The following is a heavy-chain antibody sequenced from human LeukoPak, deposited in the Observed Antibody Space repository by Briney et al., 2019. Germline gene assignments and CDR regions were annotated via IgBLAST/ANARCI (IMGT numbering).Heavy chain of an antibody. D-gene: IGHD4-17*01. CDR3: ARGADYGDYHNWFDP. Sequence: ASVKDSCKASGNTFTAYYMHWMRQTPGQGLEWMGWINPNSGGTNYAQKFQGRVTMTRDTSISTAYMELSRLRSDDTAVYYCARGADYGDYHNWFDPWGQGTLVTVSS. V-gene: IGHV1-2*02. CDR1: GNTFTAYY. J-gene: IGHJ5*02. CDR2: INPNSGGT.